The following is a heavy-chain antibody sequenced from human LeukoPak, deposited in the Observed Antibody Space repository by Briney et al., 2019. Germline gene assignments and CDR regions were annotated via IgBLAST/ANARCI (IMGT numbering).Heavy chain of an antibody. V-gene: IGHV3-30-3*01. Sequence: GGSLRLSCAASGSTFSSYAMHWVRQAPGKGLEWVAVISYDGSNKYYADSVKGRFTISRDNSKNTLYLQMNSLRAEDTAVYYCARDLAPSSGYPKSVFDYWGQGTLVTVSS. CDR3: ARDLAPSSGYPKSVFDY. CDR2: ISYDGSNK. CDR1: GSTFSSYA. D-gene: IGHD3-22*01. J-gene: IGHJ4*02.